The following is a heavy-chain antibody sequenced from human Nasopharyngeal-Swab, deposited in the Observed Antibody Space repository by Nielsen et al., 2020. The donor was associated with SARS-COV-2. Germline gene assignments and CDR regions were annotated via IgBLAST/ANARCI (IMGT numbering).Heavy chain of an antibody. CDR3: ARHRFGIAVADSDY. V-gene: IGHV3-7*02. D-gene: IGHD6-19*01. CDR2: IKQDGSEK. Sequence: VRQMPGKGLEWVANIKQDGSEKYYVDSVKGRFTISRDNAKNSLYLQMNSLRAEDTAVYYCARHRFGIAVADSDYWGQGTLVTVSS. J-gene: IGHJ4*02.